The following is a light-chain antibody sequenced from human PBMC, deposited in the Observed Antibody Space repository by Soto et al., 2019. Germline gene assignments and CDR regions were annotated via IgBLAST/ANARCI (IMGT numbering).Light chain of an antibody. Sequence: QSALTQPASVSGSPGQSITISCTGTSSDVGNYIFVSWYRQHPGKAPKLMIYDINNRPSGVSNRFSGSKSGNTASLTISGLQAEDEAEYYCVSYTTSALYVFGTGTKLTVL. CDR2: DIN. V-gene: IGLV2-14*01. J-gene: IGLJ1*01. CDR3: VSYTTSALYV. CDR1: SSDVGNYIF.